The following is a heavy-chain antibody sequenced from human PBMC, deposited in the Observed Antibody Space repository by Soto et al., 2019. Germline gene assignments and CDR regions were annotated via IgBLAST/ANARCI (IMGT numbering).Heavy chain of an antibody. CDR3: AKDFGAWSDS. CDR1: GFAFSTYG. Sequence: QVHLVESGGGVVQPGRSLTISCVGSGFAFSTYGMHWVRQAPAKGLEWVALISYDGTDKYYADSVKGRFSISRDNSKQTLSLQMDSLRPEETAVYYCAKDFGAWSDSWGQGTLVNVSS. V-gene: IGHV3-30*18. D-gene: IGHD6-19*01. CDR2: ISYDGTDK. J-gene: IGHJ5*02.